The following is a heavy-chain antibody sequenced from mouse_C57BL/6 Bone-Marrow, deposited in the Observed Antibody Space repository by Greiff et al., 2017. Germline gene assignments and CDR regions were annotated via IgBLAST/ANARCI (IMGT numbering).Heavy chain of an antibody. CDR1: GYTFTEYT. Sequence: VQLQQSGAELVKPGASVKLSCKASGYTFTEYTIHWVKQRSGQGLEWIGWFYPGSGRIKYNEKFKDKATLTADKSSTTVYMELSRLTSEDSAVYFCARYEVGRNWFAYWGQGTLVTVSA. J-gene: IGHJ3*01. CDR2: FYPGSGRI. CDR3: ARYEVGRNWFAY. V-gene: IGHV1-62-2*01.